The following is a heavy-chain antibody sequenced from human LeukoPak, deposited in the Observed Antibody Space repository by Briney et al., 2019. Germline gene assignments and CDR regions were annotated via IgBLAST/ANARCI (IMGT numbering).Heavy chain of an antibody. D-gene: IGHD3-22*01. V-gene: IGHV3-21*01. J-gene: IGHJ6*03. CDR2: ISSSSSYI. CDR1: GFTFSSYS. Sequence: GGSLRLSCAASGFTFSSYSMNWVRQAPGKGLEWASSISSSSSYIYYADSVKGRFTISRDNAKNSLYLQMNSLRAEDTAVYYCARVDPGGYYDSSGYPMDVWGKGTTVTVSS. CDR3: ARVDPGGYYDSSGYPMDV.